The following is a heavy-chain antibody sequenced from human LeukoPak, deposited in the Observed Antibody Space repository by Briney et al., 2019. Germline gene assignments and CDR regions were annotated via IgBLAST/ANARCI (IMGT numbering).Heavy chain of an antibody. CDR3: ARGGPSYGDNYYHYYYMDV. J-gene: IGHJ6*03. CDR2: INPNSGGT. D-gene: IGHD4-17*01. Sequence: GASLKLSCKASGYTFTGYYMHWVRQAPGQGLEWMGWINPNSGGTNYAQKFQGRVTMTRDTSISTAYMELSRLRSDDTAVYYCARGGPSYGDNYYHYYYMDVWDKGTTVTVSS. CDR1: GYTFTGYY. V-gene: IGHV1-2*02.